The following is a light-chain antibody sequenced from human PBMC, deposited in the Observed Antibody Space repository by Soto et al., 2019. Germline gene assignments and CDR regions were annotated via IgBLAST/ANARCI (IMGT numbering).Light chain of an antibody. J-gene: IGLJ2*01. CDR1: SSDVGDYNY. V-gene: IGLV2-14*01. CDR3: SSYTNSTTLVV. Sequence: QSALTQPASVSGSPGQSITISCTGTSSDVGDYNYVSWYQQHPGKAPKLMIYEVNNRPSGVSNRFSGSKSGNTASLTISGLQAEDEADYYCSSYTNSTTLVVFGGGTK. CDR2: EVN.